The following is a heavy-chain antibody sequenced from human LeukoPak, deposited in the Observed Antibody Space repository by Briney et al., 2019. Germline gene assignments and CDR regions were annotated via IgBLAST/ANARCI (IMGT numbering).Heavy chain of an antibody. CDR3: ARGPQELRYFDLDV. CDR1: GGSISSSSYY. J-gene: IGHJ6*02. D-gene: IGHD3-9*01. V-gene: IGHV4-39*07. Sequence: PSETLSLTCTVSGGSISSSSYYWGWIRQPPGKGLEWIGSIYYSGSTYYNPSLKSRVTISVDTSKNQFSLKLSSVTAADTAVYYCARGPQELRYFDLDVWGQGTTVTVSS. CDR2: IYYSGST.